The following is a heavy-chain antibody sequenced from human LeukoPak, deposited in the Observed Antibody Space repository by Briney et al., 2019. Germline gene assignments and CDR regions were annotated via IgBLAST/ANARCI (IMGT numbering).Heavy chain of an antibody. CDR1: GFTFSSYS. CDR3: ARERVYDILTLDY. J-gene: IGHJ4*02. CDR2: ISSSSSTI. V-gene: IGHV3-48*01. Sequence: GGSLRLSCAASGFTFSSYSMNWVRQAPGKGLEWVSYISSSSSTIYYADSVKGRFTISRDNSKNTLYLQMGSLRAEDMAVYYCARERVYDILTLDYWGQGTLVTVSS. D-gene: IGHD3-9*01.